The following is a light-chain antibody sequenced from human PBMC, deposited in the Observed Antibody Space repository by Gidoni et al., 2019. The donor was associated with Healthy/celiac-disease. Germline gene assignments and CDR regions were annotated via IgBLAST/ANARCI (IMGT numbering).Light chain of an antibody. Sequence: DIQMTQSPSTLSASVGDRVTITCRASQSISSWLAWYQQKPGKAPKLLIYDASSLESGVPSRFSGSGSGTEFTLTISSLQPDDFATYYCQQYNSYSPITFXQXTRLXIK. V-gene: IGKV1-5*01. J-gene: IGKJ5*01. CDR3: QQYNSYSPIT. CDR1: QSISSW. CDR2: DAS.